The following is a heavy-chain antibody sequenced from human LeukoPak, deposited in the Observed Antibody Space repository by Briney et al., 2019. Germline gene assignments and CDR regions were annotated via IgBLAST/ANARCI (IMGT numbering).Heavy chain of an antibody. CDR1: GFTFSSYG. V-gene: IGHV3-33*01. D-gene: IGHD3-10*01. Sequence: GRSLRLSCAASGFTFSSYGMHWVRQAPGKGLEWVAVIWYDGSNKYYADSVKGRFTISRDNSKNTLYLQMNSPRAEDTAVYYCARDQPVRGVPDYWGQGTLVTVSS. J-gene: IGHJ4*02. CDR2: IWYDGSNK. CDR3: ARDQPVRGVPDY.